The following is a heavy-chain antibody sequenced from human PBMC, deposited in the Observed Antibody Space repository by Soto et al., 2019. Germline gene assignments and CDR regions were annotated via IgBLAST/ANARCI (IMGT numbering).Heavy chain of an antibody. Sequence: EVQLLESGGGLVQPGGSLRLSCAASGFTFSSYAMSWVRQAPGKGLEWVSVVSGSAGSTYYADSVKGRFTISRDNSKNTLYLQMNSLRAEDTAVYYCAKDAFSGITSFDSWGRGTVVTVSS. CDR1: GFTFSSYA. D-gene: IGHD3-3*01. CDR2: VSGSAGST. CDR3: AKDAFSGITSFDS. J-gene: IGHJ2*01. V-gene: IGHV3-23*01.